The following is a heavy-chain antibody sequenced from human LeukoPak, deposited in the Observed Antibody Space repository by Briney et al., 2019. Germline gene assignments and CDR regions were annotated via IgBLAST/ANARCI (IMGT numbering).Heavy chain of an antibody. J-gene: IGHJ4*02. CDR2: IKQDGSEK. V-gene: IGHV3-7*01. CDR1: GFTFSTYW. CDR3: VRERGQWLDESLDDY. Sequence: PGGSLRLSCAASGFTFSTYWMSWVRQAPGKGLEGVANIKQDGSEKYYVDSVKGRFTISRDNGKNSLHLQMNSLRAEDTAVYYCVRERGQWLDESLDDYWGQGTLVTVSS. D-gene: IGHD6-19*01.